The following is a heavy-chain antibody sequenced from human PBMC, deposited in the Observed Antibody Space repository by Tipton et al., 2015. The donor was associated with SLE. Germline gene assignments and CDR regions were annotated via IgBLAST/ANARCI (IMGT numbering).Heavy chain of an antibody. CDR3: ARGSDGEYVRYFDV. D-gene: IGHD4-17*01. CDR2: INHRGSA. Sequence: TLSLTCTVHGVSFTDHHWSWIRRPPGKGLEWIGEINHRGSAKYHPSLKSRVSISIDTSTNQFSLKLTSVTAADTAVYYCARGSDGEYVRYFDVWGPGTLVTVSS. CDR1: GVSFTDHH. J-gene: IGHJ2*01. V-gene: IGHV4-34*01.